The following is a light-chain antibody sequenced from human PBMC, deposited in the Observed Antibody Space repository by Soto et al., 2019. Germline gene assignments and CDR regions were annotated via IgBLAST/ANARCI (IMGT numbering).Light chain of an antibody. CDR1: QDISSY. J-gene: IGKJ2*01. CDR3: QPYCSYPYT. V-gene: IGKV1-8*01. CDR2: AAA. Sequence: AIRMTHSPSEFSASTGDSVTITCRACQDISSYLAWYQQKVWKAPKLLIYAAATLQRGAPSRFSRSGSGTVFTITISRLQSEDFATYFCQPYCSYPYTFGQGTKLAI.